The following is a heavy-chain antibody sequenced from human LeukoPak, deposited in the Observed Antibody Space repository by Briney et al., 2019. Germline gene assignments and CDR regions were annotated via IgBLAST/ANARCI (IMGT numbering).Heavy chain of an antibody. D-gene: IGHD2-2*01. J-gene: IGHJ4*02. V-gene: IGHV4-30-4*08. CDR3: ARVGHCTSTACSYRYFDY. CDR2: IYYSGSN. Sequence: SETLSLTCTVSGGSISNTNYYWIWMRQPPGMGLEYIGYIYYSGSNYYNPSLKSRVTISVDTSKNQFSLKLSSVTAADTAVYYCARVGHCTSTACSYRYFDYWGQGALVTVSS. CDR1: GGSISNTNYY.